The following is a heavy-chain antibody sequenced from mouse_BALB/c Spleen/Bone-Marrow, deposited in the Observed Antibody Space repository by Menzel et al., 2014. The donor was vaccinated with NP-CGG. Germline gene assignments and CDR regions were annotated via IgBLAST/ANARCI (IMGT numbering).Heavy chain of an antibody. V-gene: IGHV1-4*01. CDR3: ARKLGPGYAMDY. CDR1: GYSFTSYT. CDR2: INPSSGYT. D-gene: IGHD4-1*01. Sequence: VQLQQSGAELARPGASVKMSCKASGYSFTSYTMHWVKQRPGQGLEWIGYINPSSGYTNYNQKFKDKATLTADKSSTTAYMQLSSLTSEDSAAHYCARKLGPGYAMDYWGQGTSVTVSS. J-gene: IGHJ4*01.